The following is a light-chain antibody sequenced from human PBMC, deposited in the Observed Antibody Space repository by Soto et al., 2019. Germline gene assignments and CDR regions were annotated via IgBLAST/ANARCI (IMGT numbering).Light chain of an antibody. V-gene: IGKV1-5*03. J-gene: IGKJ1*01. CDR1: QSISRW. CDR3: LQVYSFPRT. Sequence: DLQMTPSPSPLSASVGDRVTITFRAIQSISRWLAWYQQKPGKVPKLLIYLASSLERGVPSRFSGSGSGTEFILTINNLQPEDFASYFCLQVYSFPRTVGLGTKVDIK. CDR2: LAS.